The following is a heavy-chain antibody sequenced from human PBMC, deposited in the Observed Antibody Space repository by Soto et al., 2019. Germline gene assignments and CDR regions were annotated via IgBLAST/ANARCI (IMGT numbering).Heavy chain of an antibody. CDR2: ISGSGGST. J-gene: IGHJ4*02. D-gene: IGHD2-15*01. CDR1: GFTFSSYA. Sequence: EVQLLESGGGLVQPGGSLRLSCAASGFTFSSYAMSWVRQAPGKGLEWVSAISGSGGSTYYADSVKGRFTISRDNSKNTLYLQMNSLRAEDTAVYYCAKESVVVVAAVLFPLYDYWGQGTLVTVSS. CDR3: AKESVVVVAAVLFPLYDY. V-gene: IGHV3-23*01.